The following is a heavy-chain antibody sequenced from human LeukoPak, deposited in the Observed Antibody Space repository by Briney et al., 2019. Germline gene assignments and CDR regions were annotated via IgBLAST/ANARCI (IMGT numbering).Heavy chain of an antibody. V-gene: IGHV3-53*01. CDR1: GFTVSSNY. CDR2: IYSGGST. D-gene: IGHD2-2*01. CDR3: AREPEYCSSTSCYPGYMDV. Sequence: GGSLRLSCAASGFTVSSNYMSWVRQAPGKGLEWVSVIYSGGSTYYADSVKGRFTISRDNSKNTLYLQMNSLRAEDTAVYYCAREPEYCSSTSCYPGYMDVWGKGTTVTISS. J-gene: IGHJ6*03.